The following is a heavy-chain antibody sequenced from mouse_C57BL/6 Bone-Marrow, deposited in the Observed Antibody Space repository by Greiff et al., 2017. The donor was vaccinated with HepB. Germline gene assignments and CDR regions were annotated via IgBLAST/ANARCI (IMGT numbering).Heavy chain of an antibody. J-gene: IGHJ2*01. CDR1: GYTFTSYW. D-gene: IGHD1-1*01. CDR2: IYPGSGST. V-gene: IGHV1-55*01. Sequence: QVQLKQSGAELVKPGASVKMSCKASGYTFTSYWITWVKQRPGQGLEWIGDIYPGSGSTNYNEKFKSKATLTVYTSSSTAYMQLSSLTSEDSAVYYCAREDYYGSSYGYFDYWGQGTTLTVSS. CDR3: AREDYYGSSYGYFDY.